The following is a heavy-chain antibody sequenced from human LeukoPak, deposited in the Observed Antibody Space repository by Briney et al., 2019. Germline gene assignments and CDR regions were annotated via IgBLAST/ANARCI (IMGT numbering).Heavy chain of an antibody. D-gene: IGHD6-6*01. CDR3: ARDLGIAARPGY. CDR2: IYSGGST. J-gene: IGHJ4*02. V-gene: IGHV3-53*01. Sequence: GGSLRLSCEGSAFIFSGHWMNWVRQTPGKGLEWVSVIYSGGSTSYADSVKGRFTISRDNSRNTLYLQMNSLRVEDTAVYYCARDLGIAARPGYWGQGTLVTVSS. CDR1: AFIFSGHW.